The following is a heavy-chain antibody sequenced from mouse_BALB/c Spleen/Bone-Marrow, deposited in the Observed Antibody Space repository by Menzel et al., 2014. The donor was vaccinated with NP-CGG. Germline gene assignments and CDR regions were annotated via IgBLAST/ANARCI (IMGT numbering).Heavy chain of an antibody. CDR1: GYSFTGYC. D-gene: IGHD2-3*01. J-gene: IGHJ4*01. CDR2: FNPYNGGT. CDR3: ARPIYDGYSAAMDC. Sequence: VQLQQSGPDLVKPGASVKISCKASGYSFTGYCMLWVKQSHGKSLEWIGRFNPYNGGTSYSQKFKDKAILTVDKSSSAAYMELRSLTSEDSAVYYCARPIYDGYSAAMDCWGQGTSVTVSS. V-gene: IGHV1-31*01.